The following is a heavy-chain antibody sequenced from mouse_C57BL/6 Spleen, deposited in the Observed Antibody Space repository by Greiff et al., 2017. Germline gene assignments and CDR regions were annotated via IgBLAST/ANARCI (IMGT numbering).Heavy chain of an antibody. V-gene: IGHV1-26*01. Sequence: EVQLQQSGPELVKPGASVKISCKASGYTFTDYYMNWVKQSHGKSLEWIGDINPNNGGTSYNQKFKGKATLTVDKSSSTAYMELRSLTSEDSAVYYCARGDGYFYYLDYWGQGTTLTVSS. D-gene: IGHD2-3*01. CDR1: GYTFTDYY. J-gene: IGHJ2*01. CDR2: INPNNGGT. CDR3: ARGDGYFYYLDY.